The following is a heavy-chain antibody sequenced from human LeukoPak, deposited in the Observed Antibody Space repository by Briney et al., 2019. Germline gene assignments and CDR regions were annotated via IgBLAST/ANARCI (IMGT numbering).Heavy chain of an antibody. CDR2: IDKKDNFYAT. CDR3: TRDSGTYNWLDP. CDR1: GFNFSGSA. D-gene: IGHD1-26*01. V-gene: IGHV3-73*01. Sequence: GGSLTLSCAASGFNFSGSAIHWVRQSSGKGLEWVGHIDKKDNFYATTSAASVTAMFTISRDDSKNTAYLQMNSLKTEDTALYYCTRDSGTYNWLDPWGQGTLVTVSS. J-gene: IGHJ5*02.